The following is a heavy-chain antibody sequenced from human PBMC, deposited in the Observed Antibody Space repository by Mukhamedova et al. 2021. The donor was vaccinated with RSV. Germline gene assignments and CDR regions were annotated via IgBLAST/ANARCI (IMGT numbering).Heavy chain of an antibody. D-gene: IGHD3-22*01. V-gene: IGHV1-69*01. Sequence: GQGLEWMGGIIPIFGTANYAQKFQGRVTITADESTSTAYMELSSLRSEDTAVYYCASGKSRGDSSGSIDPLNWFDPWGQGTLVTV. CDR2: IIPIFGTA. CDR3: ASGKSRGDSSGSIDPLNWFDP. J-gene: IGHJ5*02.